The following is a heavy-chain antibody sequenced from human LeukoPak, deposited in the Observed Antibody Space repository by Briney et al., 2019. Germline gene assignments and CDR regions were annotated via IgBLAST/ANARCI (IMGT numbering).Heavy chain of an antibody. CDR1: GFTFDDYA. CDR2: IYSGGST. CDR3: AKSPGGGYSGYDLDY. Sequence: GGSLRLSCAASGFTFDDYAMHWVRQAPGKGLEWVSLIYSGGSTYYADSVKGRFTISRDNSKNTLYLQMNSLRAEDTAVYYCAKSPGGGYSGYDLDYWGQGTLVTVSS. D-gene: IGHD5-12*01. J-gene: IGHJ4*02. V-gene: IGHV3-NL1*01.